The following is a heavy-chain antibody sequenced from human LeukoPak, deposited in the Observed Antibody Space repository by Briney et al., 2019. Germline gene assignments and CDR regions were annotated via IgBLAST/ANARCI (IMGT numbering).Heavy chain of an antibody. CDR1: GFTFSSFA. Sequence: GGSLRLSCAASGFTFSSFAMHWVRQAPGKGLEWVAVISYDGNNKYYADSVKGRFTISRDNSKNTLYLQMNSLRAEDTAVYYCASLRGLYCSSTSCPLGYFDYWGQGTLSPSPQ. D-gene: IGHD2-2*01. J-gene: IGHJ4*02. CDR2: ISYDGNNK. CDR3: ASLRGLYCSSTSCPLGYFDY. V-gene: IGHV3-30*04.